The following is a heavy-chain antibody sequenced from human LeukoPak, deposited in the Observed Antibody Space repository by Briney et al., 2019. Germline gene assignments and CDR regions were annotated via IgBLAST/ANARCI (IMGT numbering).Heavy chain of an antibody. J-gene: IGHJ4*02. CDR2: ISSNGGST. V-gene: IGHV3-64*01. CDR1: GFTFSSYA. D-gene: IGHD2-15*01. Sequence: GGSLRLSCAASGFTFSSYAMHWVRQAPGKGLEYVSAISSNGGSTYYANSVKGRFTTSRDNAKNSLYLQMNSLRAEDTAVYYCAREDSSGGSYYFDYWGQGTLVTVSS. CDR3: AREDSSGGSYYFDY.